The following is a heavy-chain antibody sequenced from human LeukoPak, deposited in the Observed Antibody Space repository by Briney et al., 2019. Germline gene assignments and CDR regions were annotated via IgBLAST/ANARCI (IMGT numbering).Heavy chain of an antibody. D-gene: IGHD5-18*01. CDR2: ISYDGSNK. J-gene: IGHJ4*02. Sequence: GGSLRLSCAASGFTFSSYGMHWVRQAPGKGLEWVAVISYDGSNKYYADSVKGRFTISRDNSKNTLYLQMNSLRAEDTAVYYCVREGYTHGHSLYYFDYWGQGALVTVSS. CDR1: GFTFSSYG. V-gene: IGHV3-30*03. CDR3: VREGYTHGHSLYYFDY.